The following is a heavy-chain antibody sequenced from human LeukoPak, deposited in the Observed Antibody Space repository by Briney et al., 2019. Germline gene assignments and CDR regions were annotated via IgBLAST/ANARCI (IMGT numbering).Heavy chain of an antibody. CDR3: ARASITGTTFYYYYYMDV. V-gene: IGHV4-39*07. D-gene: IGHD1-20*01. CDR1: GGSISSSSYY. CDR2: IYYSGST. Sequence: SETLSLTCTVSGGSISSSSYYWGWIRQPPGKGLEWIGSIYYSGSTYYNPSLKSRVTISVDTSKNQFSLKLSSVTAADTAVYCCARASITGTTFYYYYYMDVWGKGTTVTVSS. J-gene: IGHJ6*03.